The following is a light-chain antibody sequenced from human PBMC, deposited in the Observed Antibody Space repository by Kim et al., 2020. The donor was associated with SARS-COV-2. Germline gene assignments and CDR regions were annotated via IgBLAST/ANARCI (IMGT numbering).Light chain of an antibody. CDR3: QQYNNWPQRT. V-gene: IGKV3-15*01. CDR2: GAS. CDR1: RSVSSN. Sequence: SPGERATLPCRASRSVSSNLAWYQQKPGQAPRLLIYGASTRATGIPARFSGSGSGTEFTLTISSLQSEDFAVYYCQQYNNWPQRTFGQGTKVDIK. J-gene: IGKJ1*01.